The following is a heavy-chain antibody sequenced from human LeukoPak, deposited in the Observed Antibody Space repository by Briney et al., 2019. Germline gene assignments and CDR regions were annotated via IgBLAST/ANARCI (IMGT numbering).Heavy chain of an antibody. J-gene: IGHJ4*02. CDR1: GFTFDDYA. D-gene: IGHD6-13*01. Sequence: PGGSLRLSCAASGFTFDDYAMHWVRQAPGKGLEWVSGISWNSGSIGYADSVKGRFTISRDNSKNTLYLQMNSLRAEDTAVYYCAKARSSWFFDSWGQGTLVTVSS. V-gene: IGHV3-9*01. CDR2: ISWNSGSI. CDR3: AKARSSWFFDS.